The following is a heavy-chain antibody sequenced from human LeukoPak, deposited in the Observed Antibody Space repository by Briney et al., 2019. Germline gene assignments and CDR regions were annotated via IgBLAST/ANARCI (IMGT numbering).Heavy chain of an antibody. V-gene: IGHV4-59*08. CDR1: GGSISNYY. J-gene: IGHJ5*02. CDR2: IYYNGIT. CDR3: ARHTRSWFGP. Sequence: LVTLSLTCTVSGGSISNYYWSWIRQSPGMVLEWVGYIYYNGITNYNPSLQSRVTISVDTSKNRISLNLSSVTASDTAVYYCARHTRSWFGPWGQGTLVTVSS.